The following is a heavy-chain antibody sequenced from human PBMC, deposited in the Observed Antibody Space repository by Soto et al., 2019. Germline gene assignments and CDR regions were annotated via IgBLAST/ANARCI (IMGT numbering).Heavy chain of an antibody. J-gene: IGHJ6*02. CDR3: ARERDDYGDYGDDYYATDV. D-gene: IGHD4-17*01. Sequence: GGSLRLSCAASGFITSEYIMNWVRQAPGKGLEWVSFISSSSTSYTDSLKGRFTVSRDNAKNSLYLQMNSLTVEDTAVYYCARERDDYGDYGDDYYATDVWGQGTTVTVSS. CDR2: ISSSST. V-gene: IGHV3-21*01. CDR1: GFITSEYI.